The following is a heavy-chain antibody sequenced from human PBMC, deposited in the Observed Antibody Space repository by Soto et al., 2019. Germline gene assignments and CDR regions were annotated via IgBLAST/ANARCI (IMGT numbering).Heavy chain of an antibody. Sequence: PSEPLSLTCTVSGGSFSGYYWSWIRQPPGKGLEWIGEINHSGSTNYNPSLKSRVTISVDTSKNQFSLKLSSVTAADTAVYYCARVGFNWNDDYYGMDVWGQGTTVTVSS. CDR1: GGSFSGYY. CDR3: ARVGFNWNDDYYGMDV. J-gene: IGHJ6*02. CDR2: INHSGST. V-gene: IGHV4-34*01. D-gene: IGHD1-20*01.